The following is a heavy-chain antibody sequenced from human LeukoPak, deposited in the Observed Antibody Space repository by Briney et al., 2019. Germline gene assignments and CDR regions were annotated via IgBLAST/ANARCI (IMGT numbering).Heavy chain of an antibody. V-gene: IGHV3-74*01. Sequence: GGSLRLSCAVSGFTFRTYWMHWVRQVPGEGLVWVSRINEDGSITNYADSVKGRFSISRDNAKNTLYLQMNSLRAEDTAVYYCAKASGTLEYSSSFGYWGQGTLVTVSS. D-gene: IGHD6-6*01. CDR1: GFTFRTYW. CDR3: AKASGTLEYSSSFGY. J-gene: IGHJ4*02. CDR2: INEDGSIT.